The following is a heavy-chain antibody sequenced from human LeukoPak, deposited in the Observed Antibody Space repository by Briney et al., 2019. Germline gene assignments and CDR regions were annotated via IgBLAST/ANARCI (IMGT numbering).Heavy chain of an antibody. CDR1: GFTFTSYA. Sequence: GGSLRLSCAASGFTFTSYAMNWVRQAPGKGREWVAHIKQDGSEKYYVDSVKGRFTISRDNAKNSLYLQQNSLRAEDTAVYYCARGPPDYYDSSGYYHTFDYWGQGTLVTVSS. CDR3: ARGPPDYYDSSGYYHTFDY. D-gene: IGHD3-22*01. V-gene: IGHV3-7*05. CDR2: IKQDGSEK. J-gene: IGHJ4*02.